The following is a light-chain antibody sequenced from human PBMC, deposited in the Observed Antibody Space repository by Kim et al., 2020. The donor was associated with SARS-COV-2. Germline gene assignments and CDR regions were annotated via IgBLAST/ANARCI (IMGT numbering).Light chain of an antibody. CDR3: QQYGSSPLT. V-gene: IGKV3-20*01. Sequence: SPGDRAPLPCRASQSVSSSYLAGYQQKPGQAPRLLIYGASSRATGIPDRFSGSGSGTDFTLTISRLEPEDFAVYYCQQYGSSPLTFGGGTKVDIK. J-gene: IGKJ4*01. CDR2: GAS. CDR1: QSVSSSY.